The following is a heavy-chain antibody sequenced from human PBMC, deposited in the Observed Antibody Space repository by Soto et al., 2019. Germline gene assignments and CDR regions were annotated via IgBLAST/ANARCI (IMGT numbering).Heavy chain of an antibody. CDR3: ARTMVRGVIIDV. J-gene: IGHJ4*02. V-gene: IGHV3-30*03. Sequence: GGSLRLSCAASGFIFSSHWMSWVRQAPGKGLEWVAVISYDGSIKYYADSVKGRFTISRDNAKNSLYLQMNSLRAEDTAVYYCARTMVRGVIIDVWGQGTLVTVSS. CDR1: GFIFSSHW. D-gene: IGHD3-10*01. CDR2: ISYDGSIK.